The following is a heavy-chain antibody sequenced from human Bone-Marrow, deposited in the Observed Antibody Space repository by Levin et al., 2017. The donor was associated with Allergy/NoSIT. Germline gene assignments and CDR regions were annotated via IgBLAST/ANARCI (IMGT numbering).Heavy chain of an antibody. D-gene: IGHD3-10*01. Sequence: GGSLRLSCAASGFTFRSYDMHWVRQATGKGLECVSTIGTAADTYYPDSVRGRFTITRDHAKNSLYLQMNGLSAGDTAVYYCARYNYAYNAFDIWGQGTMVTVSS. CDR2: IGTAADT. J-gene: IGHJ3*02. CDR1: GFTFRSYD. CDR3: ARYNYAYNAFDI. V-gene: IGHV3-13*01.